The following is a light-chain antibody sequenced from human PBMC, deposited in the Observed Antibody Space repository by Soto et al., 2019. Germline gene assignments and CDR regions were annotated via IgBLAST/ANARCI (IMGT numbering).Light chain of an antibody. CDR1: SSNIGAGYN. Sequence: QSVLTQPPSVSGAPGQRVTISCTGSSSNIGAGYNVHWYQQLPGTAPKLLIYGNSNRPSGVPDRFSGSKSGTSASLAITGLQAEDEAYYYCHSYDSSLSGWVFGGGTKVTVL. J-gene: IGLJ3*02. V-gene: IGLV1-40*01. CDR2: GNS. CDR3: HSYDSSLSGWV.